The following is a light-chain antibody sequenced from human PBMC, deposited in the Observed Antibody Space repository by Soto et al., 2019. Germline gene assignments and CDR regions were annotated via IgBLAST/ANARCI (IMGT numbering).Light chain of an antibody. CDR2: DAS. V-gene: IGKV3-15*01. CDR3: QQYDKWPIT. CDR1: QSVSSN. J-gene: IGKJ5*01. Sequence: IVMTQSPATLSVSPGERVTLSCRASQSVSSNLAWYQQKPGQAPRLLIYDASTRATAIPARFSGSGSGTEFTLTISSLQSEDFAVYFCQQYDKWPITFGQGTRLE.